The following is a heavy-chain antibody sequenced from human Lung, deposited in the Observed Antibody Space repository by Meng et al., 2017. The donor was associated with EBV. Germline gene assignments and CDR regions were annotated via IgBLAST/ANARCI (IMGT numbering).Heavy chain of an antibody. D-gene: IGHD5-18*01. CDR2: IYYSGST. J-gene: IGHJ4*02. Sequence: QERCKELGPGLVTLSHTLALTGTSSGGSISSGGHYWRWIGQHPGKGMDWIGYIYYSGSTYYHPSLKSLVSISVDTSNNQSSLKLSSVTAADTAVYYCARAVDTGYFDYWGQGTLVTVSS. CDR3: ARAVDTGYFDY. V-gene: IGHV4-31*01. CDR1: GGSISSGGHY.